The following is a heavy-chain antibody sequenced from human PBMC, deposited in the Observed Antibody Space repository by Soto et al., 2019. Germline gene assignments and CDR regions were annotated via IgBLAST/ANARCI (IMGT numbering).Heavy chain of an antibody. CDR1: GGSFSGYY. V-gene: IGHV4-34*01. CDR3: ASCHSNFFYYYYGMDV. J-gene: IGHJ6*02. CDR2: INHSGST. D-gene: IGHD4-4*01. Sequence: SETLSLTCAVYGGSFSGYYWSWIRQPPGKGLEWIGEINHSGSTNYNPSLKSRVTISVDTSKNQFSLKLSSVTAADTAVYYCASCHSNFFYYYYGMDVWGQGTTVTVSS.